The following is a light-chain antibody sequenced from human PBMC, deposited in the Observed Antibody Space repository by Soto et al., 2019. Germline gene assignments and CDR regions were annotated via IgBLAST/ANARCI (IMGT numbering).Light chain of an antibody. CDR2: AAS. J-gene: IGKJ1*01. CDR3: QQLITYPQT. CDR1: QGISTY. V-gene: IGKV1-9*01. Sequence: DIQLNQSPSFLSASVGDRVTMTCRASQGISTYLAWYQQKPGKAPKLLIYAASTLQSGVPSRFSGSGSGTEFALAISSLQPEDFATYYCQQLITYPQTFGQGTKVDIK.